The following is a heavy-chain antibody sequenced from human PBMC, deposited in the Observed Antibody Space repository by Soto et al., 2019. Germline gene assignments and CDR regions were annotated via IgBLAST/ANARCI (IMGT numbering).Heavy chain of an antibody. V-gene: IGHV1-2*02. D-gene: IGHD1-26*01. CDR2: INPNNGDT. Sequence: ASVKVSCKASGYSLTDYFMHWVRQAPGQGPEWMGWINPNNGDTHYVQNFRGRVTLSRDTSISTAYMELSGLRSDDTAVYYCARSSGSYSYYGMDVWDQGTTVTVS. J-gene: IGHJ6*02. CDR1: GYSLTDYF. CDR3: ARSSGSYSYYGMDV.